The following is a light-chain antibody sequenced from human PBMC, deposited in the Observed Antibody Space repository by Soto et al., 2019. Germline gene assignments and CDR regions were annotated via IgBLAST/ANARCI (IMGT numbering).Light chain of an antibody. J-gene: IGLJ3*02. V-gene: IGLV2-11*01. CDR3: CSYAGNYTWV. CDR1: SSDVGGYNY. Sequence: QSALTQPRSVSGSPGQSVTFSCTGTSSDVGGYNYVSWYQQHPGKAPKLIIHDVNKRPSGVPDRFSGSKSGNTASLTISGLQAEDEADYFCCSYAGNYTWVFGGGTKLTVL. CDR2: DVN.